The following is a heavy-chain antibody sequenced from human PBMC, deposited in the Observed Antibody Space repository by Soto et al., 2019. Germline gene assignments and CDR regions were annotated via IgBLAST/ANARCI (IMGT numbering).Heavy chain of an antibody. D-gene: IGHD1-7*01. CDR3: ARDRGYNWNYGWVDP. CDR2: ISAYNGNT. J-gene: IGHJ5*02. Sequence: QVQLVQSGAEVKKPGASVKVSCKASGYTFTSYGISWVRQAPGQGLEWLGRISAYNGNTNYAQKLQGRVTMTTDTSTSTAYMELRSLRSDDTAVYYCARDRGYNWNYGWVDPWGQGTLVTVSS. V-gene: IGHV1-18*01. CDR1: GYTFTSYG.